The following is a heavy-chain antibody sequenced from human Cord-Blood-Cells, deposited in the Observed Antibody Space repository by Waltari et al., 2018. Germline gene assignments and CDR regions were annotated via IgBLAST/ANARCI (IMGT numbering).Heavy chain of an antibody. D-gene: IGHD2-8*02. CDR1: GYTLTELP. CDR3: ATGESALWSWYFDL. V-gene: IGHV1-24*01. CDR2: FEPEHDET. J-gene: IGHJ2*01. Sequence: QVQLVQSGAEVKKPGASVKVSCKVSGYTLTELPMHWVRQAPGKGLEWMGGFEPEHDETNYAQKCKGRVTMTEDTSTDTAYMELSSRRSEDTAVYYCATGESALWSWYFDLWGRGTLVTVSS.